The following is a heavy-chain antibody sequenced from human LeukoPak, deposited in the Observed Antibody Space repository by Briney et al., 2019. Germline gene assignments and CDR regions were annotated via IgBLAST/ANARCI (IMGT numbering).Heavy chain of an antibody. V-gene: IGHV3-21*01. J-gene: IGHJ4*02. Sequence: GGSLRLPCAASGFTFSRYSMNWVRQAPGKGLEWVSSISSGSSYLYYADSVKGRFTISRDNAKNSLYLQMNSLRAEDTAVYYCARGGIAVAGSNYWGQGTLVTVSS. D-gene: IGHD6-19*01. CDR1: GFTFSRYS. CDR3: ARGGIAVAGSNY. CDR2: ISSGSSYL.